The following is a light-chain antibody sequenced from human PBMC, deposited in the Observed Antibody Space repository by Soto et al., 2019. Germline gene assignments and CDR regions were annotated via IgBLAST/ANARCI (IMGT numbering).Light chain of an antibody. V-gene: IGKV4-1*01. CDR3: QQHHSTPLT. Sequence: DIVMTQSPDSLAVSLGERATINCKSSQSVLYSSNNKNYLAWYQQKPGQPPKLLIYWASTRESGVPDRFTGSGSGTDVTLTISSLQAEDVAVYYCQQHHSTPLTFGGGTKVEIK. J-gene: IGKJ4*01. CDR1: QSVLYSSNNKNY. CDR2: WAS.